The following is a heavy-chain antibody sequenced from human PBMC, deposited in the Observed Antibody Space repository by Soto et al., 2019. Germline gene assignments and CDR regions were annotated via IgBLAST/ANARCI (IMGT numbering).Heavy chain of an antibody. CDR2: IYYSGIT. D-gene: IGHD5-12*01. CDR1: CGSVSISNYY. Sequence: LQLQESGPGLVKLSETLSLTCIVSCGSVSISNYYWGWVRQSPGQGLEWIGSIYYSGITYYNPSRESRVTKSVYKSNNEYSLKLISVTAAYTAVYYCARLEGLATNSFYFDICCQSYLVTASS. V-gene: IGHV4-39*01. J-gene: IGHJ4*02. CDR3: ARLEGLATNSFYFDI.